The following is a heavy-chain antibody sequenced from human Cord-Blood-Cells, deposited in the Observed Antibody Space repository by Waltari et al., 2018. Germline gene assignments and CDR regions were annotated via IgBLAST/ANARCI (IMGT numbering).Heavy chain of an antibody. CDR2: INHIGST. D-gene: IGHD3-22*01. CDR3: ARKLYDSSGYFSDVFDI. CDR1: GGSFSGYY. Sequence: QVQLQQWGAGLLKPSETLSLTCAVYGGSFSGYYWSWIRQPPGEGLEWIGEINHIGSTNENPSLKGRVTISVDTSKNQVPLRLSSVTAADADVYYCARKLYDSSGYFSDVFDIWGQGTMVTVSS. J-gene: IGHJ3*02. V-gene: IGHV4-34*01.